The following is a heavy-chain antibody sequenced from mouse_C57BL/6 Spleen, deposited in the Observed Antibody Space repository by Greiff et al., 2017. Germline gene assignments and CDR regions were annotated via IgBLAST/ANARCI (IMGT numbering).Heavy chain of an antibody. D-gene: IGHD2-4*01. V-gene: IGHV5-6*01. Sequence: EVQLVASGGDLVKPGGSLKLSCAASGFTFSSYGMSWVRQTPDKRLEWVATISSGGSYTYSPDSVKGRFTISRDNAKNTLYLQMSSLKSEDTAMYYCARHGDYEYDEGGRAMDYWGQGTSVTVSS. CDR1: GFTFSSYG. J-gene: IGHJ4*01. CDR2: ISSGGSYT. CDR3: ARHGDYEYDEGGRAMDY.